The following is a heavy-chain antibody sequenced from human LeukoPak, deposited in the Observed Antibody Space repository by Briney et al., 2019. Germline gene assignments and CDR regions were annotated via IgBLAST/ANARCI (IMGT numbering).Heavy chain of an antibody. J-gene: IGHJ4*02. CDR2: LRFDGTNK. Sequence: GGSLRLSCAASGFTFSSYGMHWVRQSPGKGLEWVAFLRFDGTNKNYADSVKGRFTISRDNSKNTLSLQMNSLRSEDTAVYYCARDHFTKPIDYWGQGTLVTVSS. D-gene: IGHD2-8*01. CDR3: ARDHFTKPIDY. CDR1: GFTFSSYG. V-gene: IGHV3-30*02.